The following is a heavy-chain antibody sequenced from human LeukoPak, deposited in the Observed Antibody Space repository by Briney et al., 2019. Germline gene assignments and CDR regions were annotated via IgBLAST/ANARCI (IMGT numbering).Heavy chain of an antibody. J-gene: IGHJ4*02. CDR3: ACENYYNY. CDR1: GFTFSNTW. Sequence: PGGSLRLSCAASGFTFSNTWMSWVRQAPGKGLKWVANIKPDGTDIYCVDSVKGRFTISRDNAKNSLYLQMNSLRAEDTAVYYCACENYYNYWGQGTLVTVSS. CDR2: IKPDGTDI. V-gene: IGHV3-7*01.